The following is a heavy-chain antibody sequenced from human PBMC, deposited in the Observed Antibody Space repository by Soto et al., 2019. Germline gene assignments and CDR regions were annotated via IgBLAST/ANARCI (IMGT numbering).Heavy chain of an antibody. Sequence: SLKLSCKASGGTFNNYGVSWVRQAPGQGLEWMGGIIPVFGTTKYAQKFQGRVTFTADESTTTVYTELSSLRSEDTAVYYCARGSYYNCASCFSVLAFWGQGTLVTVSS. CDR2: IIPVFGTT. J-gene: IGHJ4*02. CDR3: ARGSYYNCASCFSVLAF. CDR1: GGTFNNYG. V-gene: IGHV1-69*13. D-gene: IGHD3-10*01.